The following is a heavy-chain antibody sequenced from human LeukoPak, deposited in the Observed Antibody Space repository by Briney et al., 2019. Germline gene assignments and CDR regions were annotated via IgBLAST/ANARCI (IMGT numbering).Heavy chain of an antibody. CDR2: MNPNSGGT. CDR3: ARDRDYYDTSGFARGAFDI. CDR1: GYTFTGYY. J-gene: IGHJ3*02. D-gene: IGHD3-22*01. V-gene: IGHV1-2*02. Sequence: GASVKVSCKASGYTFTGYYMHWVRQAPGQGLEWMGWMNPNSGGTNYAQKFQGRVTMTRDTSISTAYMELSRLRSDDTAVYYCARDRDYYDTSGFARGAFDIWGQGAMVTVSS.